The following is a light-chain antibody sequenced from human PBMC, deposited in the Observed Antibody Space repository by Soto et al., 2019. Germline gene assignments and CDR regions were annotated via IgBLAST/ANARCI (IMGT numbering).Light chain of an antibody. CDR3: QKTYNPNRT. V-gene: IGKV1-39*01. Sequence: DIQLTQSPSSLSASVGDRVTITCRASETIARYLNWYQQKPGKAPNLLIYAASTLQSGFPSRFSGTGSGTDFTLTISRLQPEDFATYYCQKTYNPNRTFGEGTKVDTK. J-gene: IGKJ1*01. CDR2: AAS. CDR1: ETIARY.